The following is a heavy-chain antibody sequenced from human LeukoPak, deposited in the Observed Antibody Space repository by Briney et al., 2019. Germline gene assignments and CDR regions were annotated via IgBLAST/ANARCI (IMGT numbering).Heavy chain of an antibody. J-gene: IGHJ4*02. CDR1: GASMSSNY. D-gene: IGHD6-19*01. V-gene: IGHV4-4*09. CDR2: IYHSGNT. Sequence: SETLPLICNVSGASMSSNYWSWIRQPPGKGLEWIGYIYHSGNTNYSPSLESRVTMSVDESKNQFSLRVHFVSAADTAVYYCASTRRAAVEGRFDSWGQGSLVTVSS. CDR3: ASTRRAAVEGRFDS.